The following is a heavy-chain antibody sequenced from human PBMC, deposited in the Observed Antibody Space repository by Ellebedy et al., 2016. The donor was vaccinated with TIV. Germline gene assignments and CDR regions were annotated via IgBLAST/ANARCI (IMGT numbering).Heavy chain of an antibody. CDR3: ARHGIQLWEGYYYGMDV. J-gene: IGHJ6*02. Sequence: PGGSLRLSCKGSGYSFTSYWIGRVRQMPGKGLEWMGIIYPGDSDTRYSPSFQGHVTISADKSISTAYLQWSSLKASDTAMYYCARHGIQLWEGYYYGMDVWGQGTTVTVSS. CDR1: GYSFTSYW. V-gene: IGHV5-51*01. D-gene: IGHD5-18*01. CDR2: IYPGDSDT.